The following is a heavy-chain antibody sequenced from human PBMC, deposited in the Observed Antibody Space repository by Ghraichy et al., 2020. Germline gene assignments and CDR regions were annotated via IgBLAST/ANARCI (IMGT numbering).Heavy chain of an antibody. CDR2: INSDGSTT. V-gene: IGHV3-74*01. Sequence: GGSLRLSCAASGFTFSSSWMHWVRQAPGKELVWVSYINSDGSTTSYADSVKGRFTISRDNAKNALYLQVNSLRAEDTAVYYCTRDTSYSSSSWGQGTTVTVSS. J-gene: IGHJ6*02. CDR3: TRDTSYSSSS. CDR1: GFTFSSSW. D-gene: IGHD6-6*01.